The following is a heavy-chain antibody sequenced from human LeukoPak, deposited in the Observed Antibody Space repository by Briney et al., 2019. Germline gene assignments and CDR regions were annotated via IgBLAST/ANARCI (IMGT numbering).Heavy chain of an antibody. CDR2: ISGTSSLI. J-gene: IGHJ5*02. CDR1: GFTFSTYS. D-gene: IGHD3-22*01. V-gene: IGHV3-48*01. CDR3: AKDGYDSSGYYSPSSFDP. Sequence: PGGSLRLSCAASGFTFSTYSMNWVRQAPGKGLEWVSYISGTSSLIYYADSVKGRFTISRDNSKNTLYLQMNSLRAEDTAVYYCAKDGYDSSGYYSPSSFDPWGQGTLVTVSS.